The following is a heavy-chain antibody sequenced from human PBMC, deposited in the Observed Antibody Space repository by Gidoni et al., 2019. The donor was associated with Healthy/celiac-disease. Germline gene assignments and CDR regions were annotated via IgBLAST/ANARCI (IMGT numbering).Heavy chain of an antibody. CDR2: ISWNSGSI. D-gene: IGHD2-8*02. CDR1: GFTFDDSA. Sequence: EVQLVESGGGLVQPGRSLRLSCAASGFTFDDSAMHWVRQAPGKGLEWVSGISWNSGSIGYADSVKGRFTISRDNAKNSLYLQMNSLRAEDTALYYCAKDRTGFDYWGQGTLVTVSS. V-gene: IGHV3-9*01. J-gene: IGHJ4*02. CDR3: AKDRTGFDY.